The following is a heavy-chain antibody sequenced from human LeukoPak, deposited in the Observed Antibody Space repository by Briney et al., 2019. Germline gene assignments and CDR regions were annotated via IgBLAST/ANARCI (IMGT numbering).Heavy chain of an antibody. V-gene: IGHV3-30*02. CDR2: IAYDGGNK. CDR1: GFAFSGYG. Sequence: PGGSLRLSCAASGFAFSGYGMHWVRQAPGKGLEWLTYIAYDGGNKFYADSVRGRFTISRDNSKNTLYVQMNGLRVEDTAMYYCVAIAVAGQFYWGQGALVTISS. D-gene: IGHD6-19*01. J-gene: IGHJ4*02. CDR3: VAIAVAGQFY.